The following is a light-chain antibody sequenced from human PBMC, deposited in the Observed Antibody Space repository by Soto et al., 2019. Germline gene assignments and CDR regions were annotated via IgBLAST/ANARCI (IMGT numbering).Light chain of an antibody. V-gene: IGLV7-46*01. CDR1: TGAVTSGHY. J-gene: IGLJ1*01. CDR2: DTS. CDR3: LLSYSGARLYV. Sequence: QTVVTQEPLLTVSPGGTVTLTCGSSTGAVTSGHYPYWFQQKPGQAPRTLIYDTSNKHSWTPARFSGSLLGGKAALTLSGAQPEDEAEYYCLLSYSGARLYVFGTGTKVTVL.